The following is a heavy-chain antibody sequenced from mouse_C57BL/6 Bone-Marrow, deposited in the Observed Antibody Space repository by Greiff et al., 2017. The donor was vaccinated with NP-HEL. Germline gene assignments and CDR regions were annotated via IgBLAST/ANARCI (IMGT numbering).Heavy chain of an antibody. J-gene: IGHJ2*01. Sequence: VQLQQPGTVLVRPGASVKMSCKTSGYTFTSYWMHWVKQRPGQGLEWIGAIYPGNGGTSYNQKFKSKATLTVVTSASTAYMELSSLTYEDSAVYYCTRAYDFSFEYWGQGTTVTVSS. D-gene: IGHD2-4*01. CDR3: TRAYDFSFEY. CDR2: IYPGNGGT. CDR1: GYTFTSYW. V-gene: IGHV1-5*01.